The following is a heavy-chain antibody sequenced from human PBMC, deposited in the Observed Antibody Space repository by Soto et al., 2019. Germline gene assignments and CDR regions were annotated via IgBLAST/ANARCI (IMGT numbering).Heavy chain of an antibody. D-gene: IGHD1-1*01. CDR2: ISYDGSNK. J-gene: IGHJ4*02. CDR3: ARDQNDSPFDY. CDR1: GFTFSSYA. V-gene: IGHV3-30-3*01. Sequence: QPGGSLRLSCAASGFTFSSYAMHWVRQAPGKGLEWVAVISYDGSNKYYADSVKGRFTISRDNSKNTLYLQMNSLRAEDTAVYYCARDQNDSPFDYWGQGTLVTVSS.